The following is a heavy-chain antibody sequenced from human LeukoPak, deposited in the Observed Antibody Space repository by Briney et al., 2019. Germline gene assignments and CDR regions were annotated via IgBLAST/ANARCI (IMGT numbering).Heavy chain of an antibody. CDR2: IIPISGTA. CDR3: AGSYNTYYAQDY. CDR1: GGTFSSYA. V-gene: IGHV1-69*06. J-gene: IGHJ4*02. Sequence: SVKVSCKASGGTFSSYAISWVRQAPGQGPEWIGGIIPISGTAKYAQKLQGRVTISADMSTGTAYMELSRLSSEDTAVYYCAGSYNTYYAQDYGGQGGLVTVSS. D-gene: IGHD1-14*01.